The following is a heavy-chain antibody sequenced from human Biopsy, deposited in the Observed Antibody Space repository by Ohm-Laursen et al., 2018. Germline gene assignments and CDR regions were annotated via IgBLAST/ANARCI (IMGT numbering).Heavy chain of an antibody. J-gene: IGHJ1*01. CDR1: GYAVNDYF. Sequence: GSSVKVSCKGSGYAVNDYFLHWLRQAPGQGPEWMGWISPNSGGTNYAQKFQGRVTMTTDTSTSTVYLELRRLISDDTAVYYCATKLTGYFHHWGQGTLVIVSS. CDR2: ISPNSGGT. V-gene: IGHV1-2*02. D-gene: IGHD3-9*01. CDR3: ATKLTGYFHH.